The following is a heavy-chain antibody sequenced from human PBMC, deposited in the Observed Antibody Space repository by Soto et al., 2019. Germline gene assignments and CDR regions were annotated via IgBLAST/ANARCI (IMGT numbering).Heavy chain of an antibody. CDR3: ARPGYGGFDL. V-gene: IGHV5-51*01. D-gene: IGHD4-17*01. CDR2: IYPGDSDT. CDR1: VYTFTRFW. Sequence: PGESLKISCQGSVYTFTRFWIGWVRQMPGKGLEWMGIIYPGDSDTRYSLSFQGQVTISADKSISTAYLQWRSLKASDTAVYYCARPGYGGFDLWGQGTLVTVSS. J-gene: IGHJ4*02.